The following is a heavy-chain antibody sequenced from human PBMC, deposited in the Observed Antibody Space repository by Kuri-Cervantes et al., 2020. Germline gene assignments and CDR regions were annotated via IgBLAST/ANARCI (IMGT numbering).Heavy chain of an antibody. CDR1: GGSISSYS. CDR2: IHTSGST. J-gene: IGHJ3*02. CDR3: ATSGVIVRGVLAFDT. V-gene: IGHV4-4*07. D-gene: IGHD3-10*02. Sequence: SETLSPTCTVSGGSISSYSWRWSRQPAGKGLEWIGRIHTSGSTNYNPSLKSRVTMSVDQSKNQFSLTLSSVTVADTAVYYCATSGVIVRGVLAFDTWGRGTKVTVSS.